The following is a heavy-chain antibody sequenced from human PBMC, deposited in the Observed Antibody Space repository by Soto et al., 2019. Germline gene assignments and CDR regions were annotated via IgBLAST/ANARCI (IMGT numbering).Heavy chain of an antibody. V-gene: IGHV3-49*03. CDR1: GFTFGDYA. D-gene: IGHD3-22*01. J-gene: IGHJ4*02. CDR2: IRSKAYGGTA. CDR3: NRGGYYDSSGYPY. Sequence: PRLSCTASGFTFGDYAMSWFRQAPGKGLEWVCFIRSKAYGGTAEYAASVKGRFTISRDDSKSIAYLQMNSLKTEDTAVYYCNRGGYYDSSGYPYWGQGTLVTVSS.